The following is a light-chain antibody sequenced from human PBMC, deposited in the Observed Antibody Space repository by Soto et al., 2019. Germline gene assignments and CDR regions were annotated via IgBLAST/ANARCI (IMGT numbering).Light chain of an antibody. Sequence: TQSPGTLSLSPGERATLSCRASQSVSSSYLAWYQQKPGQAPRLLIYGESSRATGIPDRFSGSGSGTDFTLTISRLEPEDFAVYYCQQYGNSPLTFGGGTKVEIK. CDR3: QQYGNSPLT. V-gene: IGKV3-20*01. CDR1: QSVSSSY. CDR2: GES. J-gene: IGKJ4*01.